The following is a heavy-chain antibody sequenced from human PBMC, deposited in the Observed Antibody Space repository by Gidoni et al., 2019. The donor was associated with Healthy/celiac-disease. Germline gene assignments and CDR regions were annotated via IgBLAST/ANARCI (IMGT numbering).Heavy chain of an antibody. CDR1: GGSIRSSSYY. CDR2: IYYSGRT. D-gene: IGHD6-13*01. Sequence: QLQLQESGPGLVKPSETLSLTCTVSGGSIRSSSYYWGWIRQPPGKGLEWIGSIYYSGRTYYNPSLKGRVTISVDTSKNQFSLKLSSVTAADTAVYYCARIAAAGHYYYYYYYMDVWGKGTTVTVSS. J-gene: IGHJ6*03. V-gene: IGHV4-39*01. CDR3: ARIAAAGHYYYYYYYMDV.